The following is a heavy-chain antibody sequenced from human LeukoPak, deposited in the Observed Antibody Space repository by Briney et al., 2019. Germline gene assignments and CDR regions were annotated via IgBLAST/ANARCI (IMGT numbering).Heavy chain of an antibody. V-gene: IGHV3-53*01. Sequence: GGSLRLSCAASGFTVSSNYMSWVRQAPGKGLEWVSVIYSGGSTYYADSVKGRFAISRDNSKNTLYLQMNSLRAEDTAVYYCAREWGGYSYDNWGQGTLVTVSS. J-gene: IGHJ4*02. D-gene: IGHD5-18*01. CDR1: GFTVSSNY. CDR3: AREWGGYSYDN. CDR2: IYSGGST.